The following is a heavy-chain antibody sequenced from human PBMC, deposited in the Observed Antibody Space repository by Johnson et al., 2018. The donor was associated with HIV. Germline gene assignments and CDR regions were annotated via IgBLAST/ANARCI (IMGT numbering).Heavy chain of an antibody. Sequence: MLLVESGGGLVQPGGSLRLSCSASGFSVSSNYMTWVRQAPGKGLEWVSVIYDGGRTYYGDSVKGRFTISGDTSKNTLQLEMNSLRAEDTALYYCAQKAVAGTFTDAFDIWGQGTMVTVSS. V-gene: IGHV3-66*01. CDR1: GFSVSSNY. CDR2: IYDGGRT. D-gene: IGHD6-19*01. J-gene: IGHJ3*02. CDR3: AQKAVAGTFTDAFDI.